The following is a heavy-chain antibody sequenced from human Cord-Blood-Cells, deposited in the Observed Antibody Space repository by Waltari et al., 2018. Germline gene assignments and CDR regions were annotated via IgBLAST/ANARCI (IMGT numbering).Heavy chain of an antibody. D-gene: IGHD3-10*01. V-gene: IGHV1-2*02. CDR1: GYTFTGYY. Sequence: QVQLVQSGAEVKKPGASVKVSCKASGYTFTGYYMHWVRQAPGQGLEWMGWINPNSGGTNYAQKFQGRVTMTRDTSISTAYMELSRLRSDDTAVYYCARVTGRETGNDAFDIWGQGTMVTVSS. CDR2: INPNSGGT. CDR3: ARVTGRETGNDAFDI. J-gene: IGHJ3*02.